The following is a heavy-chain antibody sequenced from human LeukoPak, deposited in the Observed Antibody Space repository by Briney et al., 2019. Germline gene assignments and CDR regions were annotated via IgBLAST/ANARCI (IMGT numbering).Heavy chain of an antibody. CDR3: ARDLAADGRVPDY. Sequence: GASVKVSCKASGYTFTGYYMHWVRQAPGQGLEWMGWINPNSGGTNYAQKFQGRVTMTRDMSTSTVYMELSSLRSEDTAVYYCARDLAADGRVPDYWGQGTLVTVSS. J-gene: IGHJ4*02. V-gene: IGHV1-2*02. CDR1: GYTFTGYY. D-gene: IGHD6-13*01. CDR2: INPNSGGT.